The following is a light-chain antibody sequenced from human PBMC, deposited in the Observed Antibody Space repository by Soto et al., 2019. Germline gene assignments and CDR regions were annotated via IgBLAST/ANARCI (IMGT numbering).Light chain of an antibody. J-gene: IGKJ1*01. CDR3: KHYTNDSTCMGGSGTEV. V-gene: IGKV1-5*03. CDR2: KAS. Sequence: DIQMTQSPSTLSASVGDRVTITCRASQSISGWLAWYQQKPGKAPKLLIYKASSLASGVPSRFRGSGSGTQFTLTHPTPPAGAFGKFDCKHYTNDSTCMGGSGTEVFVEGT. CDR1: QSISGW.